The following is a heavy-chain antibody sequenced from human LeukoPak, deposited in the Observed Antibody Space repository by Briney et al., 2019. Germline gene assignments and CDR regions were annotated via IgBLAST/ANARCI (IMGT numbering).Heavy chain of an antibody. J-gene: IGHJ3*02. D-gene: IGHD3-10*01. V-gene: IGHV4-34*01. CDR2: INHSGST. CDR3: AREGNYYDSGTYYGDAFDI. Sequence: SETLSLTCAVYGGSFSGYYWSWIRQPPGKGLEWIGEINHSGSTNYNPSLKSRVTISVDTSKNQFSLKLSSVTAADTAVYYCAREGNYYDSGTYYGDAFDIWGQGSMVIVSS. CDR1: GGSFSGYY.